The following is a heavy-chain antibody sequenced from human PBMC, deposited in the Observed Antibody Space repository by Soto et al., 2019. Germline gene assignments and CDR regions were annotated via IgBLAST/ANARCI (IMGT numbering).Heavy chain of an antibody. D-gene: IGHD6-25*01. CDR3: ARRKERSGPNYFDY. CDR1: GYTFITYD. Sequence: XSVKVSCKASGYTFITYDIHCVRQATGQGLEWMGWMNPSNGNAGYAQKFQGRVTMTRNISISTAYMELSSLRSEDTAVYFCARRKERSGPNYFDYWGQGTLVTVSS. V-gene: IGHV1-8*01. CDR2: MNPSNGNA. J-gene: IGHJ4*02.